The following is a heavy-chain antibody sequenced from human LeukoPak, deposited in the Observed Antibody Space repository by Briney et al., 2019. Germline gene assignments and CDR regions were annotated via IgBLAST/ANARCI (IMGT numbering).Heavy chain of an antibody. CDR2: IYPADSET. Sequence: GESLKISCKGSGYSFTNYWITWVRQMPGKGLEWMGIIYPADSETRYSPSFQGQVTISADKSISTAYLQWSSLKASDTAMYYCARSPRDGYHDAFDVWGQGTMVSVSS. J-gene: IGHJ3*01. D-gene: IGHD5-24*01. CDR3: ARSPRDGYHDAFDV. V-gene: IGHV5-51*01. CDR1: GYSFTNYW.